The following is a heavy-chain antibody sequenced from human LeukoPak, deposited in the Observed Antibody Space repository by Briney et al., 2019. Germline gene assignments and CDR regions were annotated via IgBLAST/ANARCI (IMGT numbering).Heavy chain of an antibody. CDR1: GFTFSSYG. V-gene: IGHV3-23*01. Sequence: GGSLRLSCAASGFTFSSYGMSWARQAPGKGLEWVSAISGSGGSTYYADSVKGRFTISRDNSKNTLYLQMNSLRAEDTAVYYCAKAEYSSGWYGRDYWGQGTLVTVSS. CDR2: ISGSGGST. D-gene: IGHD6-19*01. J-gene: IGHJ4*02. CDR3: AKAEYSSGWYGRDY.